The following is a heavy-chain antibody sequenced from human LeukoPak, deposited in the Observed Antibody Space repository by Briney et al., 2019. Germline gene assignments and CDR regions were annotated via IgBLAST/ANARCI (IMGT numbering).Heavy chain of an antibody. CDR1: GGSISSGDYY. J-gene: IGHJ4*02. CDR3: AREGGGDYYFDY. V-gene: IGHV4-30-4*08. CDR2: IYYSGST. Sequence: PSETLSLTCTVSGGSISSGDYYWSWIRQPPGKGLEWIGYIYYSGSTYYNPSLKSRVTISVDTSKNQFSLKLSPVTAADTAVYYCAREGGGDYYFDYWGQGTLVTVSS. D-gene: IGHD2-21*02.